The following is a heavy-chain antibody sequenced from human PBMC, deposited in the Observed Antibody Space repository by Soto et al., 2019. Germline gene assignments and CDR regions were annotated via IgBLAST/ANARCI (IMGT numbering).Heavy chain of an antibody. J-gene: IGHJ6*02. D-gene: IGHD6-13*01. CDR3: AADRDSSSPHGMDV. Sequence: WASVKVSCKASGLTFTSSAVQWVRQARGQRLEWIGWIVVGSGNTNYAQKFQERVTITRDMSTSTAYMELSSLRSEDTAVYYCAADRDSSSPHGMDVWGQGTTVTVSS. V-gene: IGHV1-58*01. CDR1: GLTFTSSA. CDR2: IVVGSGNT.